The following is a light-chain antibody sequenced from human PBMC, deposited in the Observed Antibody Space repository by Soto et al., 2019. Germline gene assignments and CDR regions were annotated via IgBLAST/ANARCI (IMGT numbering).Light chain of an antibody. J-gene: IGLJ3*02. V-gene: IGLV1-40*01. CDR2: GNN. Sequence: QSVLTQPPSVSVAPGQRVTISCSGGSSNIGAAYDVQWYQQLPETAPKLLIYGNNIRPSGVPDRFSGSKSGTSASLAITGLQAEDEADYYCHSYDRSLSGSVFGGGTKVTVL. CDR1: SSNIGAAYD. CDR3: HSYDRSLSGSV.